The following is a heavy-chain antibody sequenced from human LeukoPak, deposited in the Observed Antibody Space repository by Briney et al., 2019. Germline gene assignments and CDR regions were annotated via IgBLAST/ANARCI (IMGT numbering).Heavy chain of an antibody. J-gene: IGHJ4*02. V-gene: IGHV1-18*01. CDR1: GYTFTSYG. CDR2: ISAYNGNT. CDR3: ARDLEYGGNRGY. Sequence: ASVKVSCKASGYTFTSYGISWVRQAPGQGLEWMGWISAYNGNTNYAQKFQGRVTMTRDTSISTAYMELRWLRSDDTAIYYCARDLEYGGNRGYWGQGTLVTVSS. D-gene: IGHD4-23*01.